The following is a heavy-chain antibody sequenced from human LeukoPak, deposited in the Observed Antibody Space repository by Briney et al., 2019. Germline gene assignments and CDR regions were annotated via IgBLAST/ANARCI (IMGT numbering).Heavy chain of an antibody. CDR2: ISYDGSNK. J-gene: IGHJ2*01. D-gene: IGHD6-13*01. V-gene: IGHV3-30*03. CDR3: ARGRQLVPRAWYFDL. CDR1: GFTFSSYG. Sequence: GGSLRLSCAASGFTFSSYGMHWVRQAPGKGLEWVAVISYDGSNKYYADSVKGRFTISRDNSKNTPYLQMNSLRAEDTAVYYCARGRQLVPRAWYFDLWGRGTLVTVSS.